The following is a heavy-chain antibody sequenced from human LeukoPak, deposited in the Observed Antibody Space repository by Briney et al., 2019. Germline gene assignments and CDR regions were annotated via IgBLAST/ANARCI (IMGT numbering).Heavy chain of an antibody. CDR3: AKGILSSGWELPGEADAFDI. Sequence: GASVKVSCKASGYTFSDHYMHWVRQAPGQGLEWMGWINPNSGGTNYAQKFQGRVTMTRDTSISTAYMELSRLRSDDTAVYYCAKGILSSGWELPGEADAFDIWGQGTMVTVSS. D-gene: IGHD6-19*01. J-gene: IGHJ3*02. CDR1: GYTFSDHY. CDR2: INPNSGGT. V-gene: IGHV1-2*02.